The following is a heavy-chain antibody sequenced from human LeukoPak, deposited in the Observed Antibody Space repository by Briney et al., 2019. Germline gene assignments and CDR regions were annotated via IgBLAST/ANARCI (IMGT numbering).Heavy chain of an antibody. J-gene: IGHJ4*02. CDR2: IYYSGST. V-gene: IGHV4-59*01. D-gene: IGHD6-19*01. Sequence: SETLSLTCTVSGGSISSYYWSWIRQPPGKGLEWIGYIYYSGSTNYNPSLKSRVTISVDTSKNQFSLKLSSVTAADTAVYYCARETRAVAGLFDYRGQGTLVTVSS. CDR1: GGSISSYY. CDR3: ARETRAVAGLFDY.